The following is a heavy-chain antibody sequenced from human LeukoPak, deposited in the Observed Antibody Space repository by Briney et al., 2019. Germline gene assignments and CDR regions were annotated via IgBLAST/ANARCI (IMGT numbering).Heavy chain of an antibody. J-gene: IGHJ4*02. CDR1: GGTFSSYA. D-gene: IGHD3-3*01. Sequence: ASVKVSCKASGGTFSSYAISWMRQAPGQGLEGMGGIIPIFGTANYAQKFQGRVTITTDESTSTAYMELSSLRSEDTAVYYCARGGIWDFWRYIRHWGQGTLVTVSS. V-gene: IGHV1-69*05. CDR3: ARGGIWDFWRYIRH. CDR2: IIPIFGTA.